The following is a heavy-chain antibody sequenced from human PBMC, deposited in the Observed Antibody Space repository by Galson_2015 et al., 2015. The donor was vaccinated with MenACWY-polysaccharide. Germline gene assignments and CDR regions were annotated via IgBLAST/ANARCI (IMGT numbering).Heavy chain of an antibody. CDR2: INPSGGST. J-gene: IGHJ4*01. CDR3: ARNAASGLDY. D-gene: IGHD3-10*01. Sequence: SCKASGYTFTNCYIHWVRQAPGQGLEWLGFINPSGGSTSYAQKFQGRVTMTRDTSTGTVYVDLSSLRSEDTAVYYCARNAASGLDYWGHGTLVTVSS. CDR1: GYTFTNCY. V-gene: IGHV1-46*01.